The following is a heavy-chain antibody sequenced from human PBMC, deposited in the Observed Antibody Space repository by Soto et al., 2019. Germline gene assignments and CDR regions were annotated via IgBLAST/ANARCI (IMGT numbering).Heavy chain of an antibody. J-gene: IGHJ4*02. V-gene: IGHV1-46*01. D-gene: IGHD2-21*02. Sequence: QVQLMQSGAEVKKPGASVKVSYKASGNTFTNYYIHWVRQAPGQGLEWMGTINPSGGHTTYSQNFLGRVTMTRDTSTSTLYMELTSLTSDDTAVYYCARGGHVVVVTAAYDYWGQGTLVTVSS. CDR2: INPSGGHT. CDR3: ARGGHVVVVTAAYDY. CDR1: GNTFTNYY.